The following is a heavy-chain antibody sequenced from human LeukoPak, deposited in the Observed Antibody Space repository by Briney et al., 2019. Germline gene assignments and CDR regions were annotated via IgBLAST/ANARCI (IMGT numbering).Heavy chain of an antibody. V-gene: IGHV4-39*07. J-gene: IGHJ4*02. CDR1: GGSISSSTYY. Sequence: SETLSLTCTVSGGSISSSTYYWGWIRQPPGKGLEWIGSIFYSGRTYYNPSLKSRVTMSVDTSKNQFSLRLSSVNAADTAVYYWARDILATSIAAPYYWGQGTLVTVSS. CDR2: IFYSGRT. CDR3: ARDILATSIAAPYY. D-gene: IGHD6-13*01.